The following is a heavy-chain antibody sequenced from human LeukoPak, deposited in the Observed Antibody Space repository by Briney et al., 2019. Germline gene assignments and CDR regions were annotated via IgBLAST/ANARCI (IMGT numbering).Heavy chain of an antibody. J-gene: IGHJ4*02. D-gene: IGHD3-10*01. CDR2: ISYDGSNK. CDR1: GFTFSSYG. V-gene: IGHV3-30*03. CDR3: AAITMVRGWVFDY. Sequence: GRSLTLSCAASGFTFSSYGMHWVRQAPGKGREWVTVISYDGSNKYYADSVKGRFTISRDNSKHTLYPQMNSLRAEDPAVYYCAAITMVRGWVFDYWGQGTLVTVSS.